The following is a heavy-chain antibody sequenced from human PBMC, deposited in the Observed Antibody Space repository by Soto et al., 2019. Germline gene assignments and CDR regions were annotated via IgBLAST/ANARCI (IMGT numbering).Heavy chain of an antibody. Sequence: GGSLRLSCAASGFTFSSYGMHWVRQAPGKGLEWVAVISYDGSNKYHADSVKGRFTISRDNSKNTLHLQMNSLRAEDTAVYYCATYSATLPISHYFDYWGQGTLVTSPQ. CDR1: GFTFSSYG. D-gene: IGHD1-26*01. V-gene: IGHV3-30*03. CDR3: ATYSATLPISHYFDY. J-gene: IGHJ4*02. CDR2: ISYDGSNK.